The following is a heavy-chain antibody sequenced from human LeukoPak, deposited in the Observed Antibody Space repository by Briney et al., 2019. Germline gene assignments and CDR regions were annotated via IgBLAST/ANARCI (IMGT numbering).Heavy chain of an antibody. CDR3: VRRPYSLDSSGYYYFDY. D-gene: IGHD3-22*01. CDR2: IYYSGST. V-gene: IGHV4-59*08. CDR1: GGSISSYY. J-gene: IGHJ4*02. Sequence: SETLSLTCTVSGGSISSYYWSWIRQPPGKGLEWIGYIYYSGSTNYNPSLKSRVTISVDTSKNPLSLKLSSVTAPNTVVYHCVRRPYSLDSSGYYYFDYWGQGTLVTVSS.